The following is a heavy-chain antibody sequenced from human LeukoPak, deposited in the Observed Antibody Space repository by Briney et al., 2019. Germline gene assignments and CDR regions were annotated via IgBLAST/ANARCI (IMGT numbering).Heavy chain of an antibody. Sequence: PGGSLRLSCAASGFTFSIYAMSWARQAPGKGLEWVSGISGSGGSTYYADSVKGRFTISRDNSKNTLYLQMSSLRAEDTAVYYCAKYIAAAGTVYWGQGTLVTVSS. CDR2: ISGSGGST. J-gene: IGHJ4*02. CDR1: GFTFSIYA. CDR3: AKYIAAAGTVY. D-gene: IGHD6-13*01. V-gene: IGHV3-23*01.